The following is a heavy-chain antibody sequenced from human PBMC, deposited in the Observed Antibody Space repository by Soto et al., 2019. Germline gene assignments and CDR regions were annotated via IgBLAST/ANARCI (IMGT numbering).Heavy chain of an antibody. CDR2: IYYSGST. CDR1: GGSISSSSYY. J-gene: IGHJ4*02. CDR3: ARMARRGNYFDY. Sequence: PEETLSLTCTVSGGSISSSSYYWGWIRQPPGKGLEWIGSIYYSGSTYYNPSLKSRVTISVDTSKNQFSLKLSSVTAADTAVYYCARMARRGNYFDYWGQGTLVTVSS. V-gene: IGHV4-39*01.